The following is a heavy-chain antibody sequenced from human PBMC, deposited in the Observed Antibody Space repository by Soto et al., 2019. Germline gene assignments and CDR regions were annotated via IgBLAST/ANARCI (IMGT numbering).Heavy chain of an antibody. V-gene: IGHV3-11*01. D-gene: IGHD2-2*01. Sequence: LRLSCAASGFTFSDYYMSWIRQAPGKGLEWVSYISSSGSTIYYADSVKGRFTISRDNAKNSLYLQMNSLRAEDTAVYYCARYPPEVQLLLDYWGQGTLVNVSS. CDR1: GFTFSDYY. CDR2: ISSSGSTI. J-gene: IGHJ4*02. CDR3: ARYPPEVQLLLDY.